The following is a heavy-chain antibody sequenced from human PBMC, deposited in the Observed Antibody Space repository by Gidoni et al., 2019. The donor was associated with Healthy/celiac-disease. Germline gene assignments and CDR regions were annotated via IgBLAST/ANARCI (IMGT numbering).Heavy chain of an antibody. J-gene: IGHJ4*02. V-gene: IGHV1-69*01. CDR3: ASRRDGASLFDY. CDR1: GGTFRSYA. CDR2: IIPIFGTA. D-gene: IGHD3-16*01. Sequence: QVQLVQSGAEVKKPGSSVKVSCKASGGTFRSYAISWVRKAPGQGLEWMGGIIPIFGTATYAQKFRGRVTITADESTSTAYMELSSLRSEDTAVYYCASRRDGASLFDYWGQGTLVTVSS.